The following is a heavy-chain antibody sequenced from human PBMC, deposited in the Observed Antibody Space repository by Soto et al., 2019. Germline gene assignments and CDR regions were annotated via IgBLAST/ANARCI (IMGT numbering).Heavy chain of an antibody. V-gene: IGHV3-9*01. CDR3: AKSTGGTANGRDV. CDR1: GFMFDNYA. J-gene: IGHJ6*02. Sequence: EVQLVESGGGLVQPGRSLRISCAASGFMFDNYAMHWVRQAPGKGLEWVSGISWNSGTIGYADSVKGRFTISRDNAKNSLYLQMNSLRAEDTALYYCAKSTGGTANGRDVWGQGTTVTVSS. D-gene: IGHD2-8*02. CDR2: ISWNSGTI.